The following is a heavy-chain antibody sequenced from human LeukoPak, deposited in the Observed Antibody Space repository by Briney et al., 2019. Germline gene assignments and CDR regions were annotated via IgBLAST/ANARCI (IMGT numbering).Heavy chain of an antibody. V-gene: IGHV4-39*07. J-gene: IGHJ2*01. CDR1: GGSTRSSSYY. CDR3: ARTQEMATITWYFDL. CDR2: IYYSGTT. D-gene: IGHD5-24*01. Sequence: PSETLSLTCAVSGGSTRSSSYYWGWIRQPPGKGLEWIGSIYYSGTTYYNPSLKSRVTISVDTSKNQFSLKLSSVTAADTAVYYCARTQEMATITWYFDLWGRGTLVTVSS.